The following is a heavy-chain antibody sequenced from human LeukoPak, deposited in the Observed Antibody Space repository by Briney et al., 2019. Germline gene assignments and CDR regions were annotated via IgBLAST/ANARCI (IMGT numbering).Heavy chain of an antibody. J-gene: IGHJ6*03. CDR3: ARCGRYYYDSSGYYIPHNYYYYMDV. CDR2: ISAYNGNT. D-gene: IGHD3-22*01. CDR1: GYTFTSYG. Sequence: GASVKVSCKASGYTFTSYGISWVRQAPGQGLEWMGWISAYNGNTNYAQKLQGRVTITTDTSTSTAYMELRSLRSDDTAVYYCARCGRYYYDSSGYYIPHNYYYYMDVWGKGTTVTVSS. V-gene: IGHV1-18*01.